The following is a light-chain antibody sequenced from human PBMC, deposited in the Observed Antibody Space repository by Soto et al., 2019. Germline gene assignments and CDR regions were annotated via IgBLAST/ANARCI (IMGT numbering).Light chain of an antibody. CDR1: QSIGKH. J-gene: IGKJ1*01. Sequence: DIQMTQSPSSLSASVGDTVTITCRASQSIGKHLNWYQQKPGKAPKFLIYSVSSLQSGVPSRFSGSGSGTEFTLTISSLQPDDFATYYCQQYNSYSGTFGQGTKVDIK. CDR2: SVS. CDR3: QQYNSYSGT. V-gene: IGKV1-16*01.